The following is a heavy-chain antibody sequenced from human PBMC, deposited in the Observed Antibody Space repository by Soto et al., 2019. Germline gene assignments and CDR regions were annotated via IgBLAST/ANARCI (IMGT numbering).Heavy chain of an antibody. D-gene: IGHD4-17*01. J-gene: IGHJ4*02. Sequence: GGSLRLSCAASGFTFSSYGMHWVRQAPGKGLEWVAVISYDGSNKYYADSVKGRFTIYRDNSKNTLYLQMNSLRAEDTAVYYCATHDYGDPSFDYWGQGTLVTVS. CDR2: ISYDGSNK. V-gene: IGHV3-30*03. CDR3: ATHDYGDPSFDY. CDR1: GFTFSSYG.